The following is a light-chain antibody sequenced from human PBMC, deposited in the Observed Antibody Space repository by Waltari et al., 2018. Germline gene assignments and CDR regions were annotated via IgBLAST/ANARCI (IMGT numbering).Light chain of an antibody. CDR3: QQCNSFPPT. V-gene: IGKV1-12*01. CDR2: AAS. CDR1: QGISNW. Sequence: DIQMTQSPSSVSASVGDRVIITCRASQGISNWLAWYQQKPGKGPKLLIYAASVLQTRVPSRFSDSGSGTDVTLTISNLQPEDFATYFCQQCNSFPPTFGQGTKVEVK. J-gene: IGKJ1*01.